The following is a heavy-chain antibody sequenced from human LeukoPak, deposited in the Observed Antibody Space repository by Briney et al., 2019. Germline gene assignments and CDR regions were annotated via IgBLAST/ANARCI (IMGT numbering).Heavy chain of an antibody. CDR3: ARVGGWLQLKRWGFDY. D-gene: IGHD5-24*01. J-gene: IGHJ4*02. V-gene: IGHV4-34*01. CDR1: GGSLRSYY. Sequence: PSETLTLTCAVYGGSLRSYYWSWIRQSPGKRLEWIGEVSHSGTTTYNPSLKGRVIISMDTSKRQFSLKVTSVTAADTAIYYCARVGGWLQLKRWGFDYWGQGTPVTVSS. CDR2: VSHSGTT.